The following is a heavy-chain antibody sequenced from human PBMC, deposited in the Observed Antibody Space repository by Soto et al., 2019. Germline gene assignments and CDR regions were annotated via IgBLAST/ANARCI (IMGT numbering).Heavy chain of an antibody. D-gene: IGHD2-15*01. Sequence: VQLLESGGGLVQPGGSLRLSCAASGFTFSSYAMSWVRQAPGKGLEWVSAISGSGGSTYYADSVKGRFTISRDNSKNTLYLQMNSLRAEDTAVYYCAKGDIVVVVAATALFDYWGQGTLVTVSS. CDR3: AKGDIVVVVAATALFDY. J-gene: IGHJ4*02. V-gene: IGHV3-23*01. CDR1: GFTFSSYA. CDR2: ISGSGGST.